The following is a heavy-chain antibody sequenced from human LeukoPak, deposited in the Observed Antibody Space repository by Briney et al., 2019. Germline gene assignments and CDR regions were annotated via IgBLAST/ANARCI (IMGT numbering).Heavy chain of an antibody. CDR2: INWSGGRT. CDR1: GFTFDDYG. D-gene: IGHD1/OR15-1a*01. V-gene: IGHV3-20*04. J-gene: IGHJ4*02. Sequence: EGSLRLSCAASGFTFDDYGMSWVRQAPGKGLEWVSGINWSGGRTGYADSLKGRFTISRDNAKNTLYLQMNSLRDEDTALYYCARDLTTSDNWGQGTLVTVSS. CDR3: ARDLTTSDN.